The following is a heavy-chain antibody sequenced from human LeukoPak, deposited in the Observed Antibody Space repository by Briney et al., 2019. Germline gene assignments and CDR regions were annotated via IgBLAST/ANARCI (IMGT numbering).Heavy chain of an antibody. Sequence: GGSLRLSCAASGFTITNNYISWARQAPGKGLEWVSVIYSGGSTYYGDSVKGRFTMSRDDSKNTLYLQMNSLRVEDTAVYYCARDPYSSGWYRWFDPWGQGTLVTVSS. CDR2: IYSGGST. CDR1: GFTITNNY. V-gene: IGHV3-66*02. D-gene: IGHD6-19*01. J-gene: IGHJ5*02. CDR3: ARDPYSSGWYRWFDP.